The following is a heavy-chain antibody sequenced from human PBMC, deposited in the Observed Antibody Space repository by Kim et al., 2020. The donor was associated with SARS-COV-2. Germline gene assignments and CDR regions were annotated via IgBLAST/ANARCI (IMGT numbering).Heavy chain of an antibody. D-gene: IGHD3-16*01. Sequence: ASVKVSCKTSGYFFTRDSIHWVRQSPGQGLEWMGGIDCGNGNTIYSQKFQGRVTFTTDTSASTAYMELSILRSEDTAVYYCAGGYYIEYCGQGSQVTV. J-gene: IGHJ4*02. V-gene: IGHV1-3*01. CDR3: AGGYYIEY. CDR1: GYFFTRDS. CDR2: IDCGNGNT.